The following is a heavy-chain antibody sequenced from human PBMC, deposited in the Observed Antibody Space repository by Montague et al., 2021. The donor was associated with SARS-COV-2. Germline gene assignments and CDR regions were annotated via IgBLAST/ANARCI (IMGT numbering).Heavy chain of an antibody. CDR3: ARVTFVGRHFMNYYYGMDV. CDR2: IYYSGNT. CDR1: GGSISSYY. D-gene: IGHD2/OR15-2a*01. V-gene: IGHV4-59*13. Sequence: SETLSLTCTVSGGSISSYYWCWIRQPPGKGLGLGGIIYYSGNTNYNPSPKRRVTIQVATSKNQYPLKLSSVTAAATAVYYYARVTFVGRHFMNYYYGMDVWGQGTTVTVSS. J-gene: IGHJ6*02.